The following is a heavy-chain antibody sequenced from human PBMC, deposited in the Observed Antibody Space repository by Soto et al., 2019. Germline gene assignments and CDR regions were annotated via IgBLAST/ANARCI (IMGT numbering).Heavy chain of an antibody. CDR2: INPSGGST. V-gene: IGHV1-46*03. CDR1: GYTFTSYY. CDR3: ARATAAEYFQH. J-gene: IGHJ1*01. Sequence: ASVKVSCKASGYTFTSYYMHWVRQAPGQGLEWMGIINPSGGSTSYAQKFQGRVTMTRDTSTSTVCMELSSLRSEDTAVYYCARATAAEYFQHWGQGTLVTVSS. D-gene: IGHD1-26*01.